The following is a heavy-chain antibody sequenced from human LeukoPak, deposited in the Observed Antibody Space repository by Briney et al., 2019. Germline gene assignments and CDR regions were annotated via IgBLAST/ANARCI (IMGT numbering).Heavy chain of an antibody. CDR1: GFTFSSYA. D-gene: IGHD5-18*01. J-gene: IGHJ4*02. Sequence: GGSLRLSCAASGFTFSSYAMSWVRQAPGKGLEWVSAIRGSGGSTYYADSVKGRFTISRDNSKNTLYLQMNSLRAEDTAVYYCAKGEDVDTAIDYWGQGTLVTVSS. CDR3: AKGEDVDTAIDY. V-gene: IGHV3-23*01. CDR2: IRGSGGST.